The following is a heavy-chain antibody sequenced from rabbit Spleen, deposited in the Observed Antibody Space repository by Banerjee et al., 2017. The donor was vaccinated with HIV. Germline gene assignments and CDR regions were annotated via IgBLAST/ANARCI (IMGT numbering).Heavy chain of an antibody. J-gene: IGHJ4*01. D-gene: IGHD8-1*01. CDR1: GFSFSSGYD. V-gene: IGHV1S45*01. CDR2: IYTGNGKN. Sequence: QQQLEESGGGLVKPGGTLTLTCKASGFSFSSGYDMSWVRQAPGKGLEWIGFIYTGNGKNYYASWAKGRFTISKTSSTTVTLQVTSLTAADTATYFCARDAGTGDYIDVYFSLWGPGTLVTVS. CDR3: ARDAGTGDYIDVYFSL.